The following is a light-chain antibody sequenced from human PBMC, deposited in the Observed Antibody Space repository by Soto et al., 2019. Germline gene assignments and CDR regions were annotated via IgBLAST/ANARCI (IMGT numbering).Light chain of an antibody. J-gene: IGKJ4*01. CDR3: QQRSNWPT. CDR2: DAS. Sequence: EVELTQSPATLSLSPGERATLSCRASQSVSSYLAWYQQKPGQAPRLLIYDASNRATGIPARFSGSGSGTYFTLTVSSLEPEDFAVYCCQQRSNWPTFGGGTWVDIK. V-gene: IGKV3-11*01. CDR1: QSVSSY.